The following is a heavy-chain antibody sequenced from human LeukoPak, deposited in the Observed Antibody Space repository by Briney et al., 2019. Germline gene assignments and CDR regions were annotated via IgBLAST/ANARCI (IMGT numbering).Heavy chain of an antibody. V-gene: IGHV1-2*02. CDR3: ARDPRDGYNCPFDY. J-gene: IGHJ4*02. Sequence: ASVKVSCKASGYIFTDFFMHWVRQGHAQGLELMGWINPNNGDTNYAQKFQGRVTMTRDTSITTAYMELTSLKSDDTAAYYCARDPRDGYNCPFDYWGQGTLVTVSS. D-gene: IGHD5-24*01. CDR1: GYIFTDFF. CDR2: INPNNGDT.